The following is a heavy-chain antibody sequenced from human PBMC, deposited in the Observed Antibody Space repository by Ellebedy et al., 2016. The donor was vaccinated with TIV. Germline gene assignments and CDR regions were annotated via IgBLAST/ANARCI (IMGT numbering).Heavy chain of an antibody. Sequence: SGRTLVKPTQTLTLTCTFYGFSLTTNQVSVGWVRQPPGKAPEWLTFIYGNDDKRYSPSLKSRLTITKDSSKNQVVLTLTNMDPVDTGTYFCVHRTTVTSVDFWGQGTLVTVSS. V-gene: IGHV2-5*01. CDR3: VHRTTVTSVDF. CDR1: GFSLTTNQVS. CDR2: IYGNDDK. D-gene: IGHD4-17*01. J-gene: IGHJ4*02.